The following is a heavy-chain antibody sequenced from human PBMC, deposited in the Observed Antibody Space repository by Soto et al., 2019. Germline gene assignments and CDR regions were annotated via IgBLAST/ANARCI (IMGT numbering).Heavy chain of an antibody. CDR3: ARDIRSTVPNYGMDV. Sequence: QVQLVQSGAEVKKPGSSVKVSCKAAGGTFSSYAISWVRQAPGQGLEWMGGLIPIFGTANYAQKFQGRVTITADEYTSTAYMELSSLRSEDTVVYYCARDIRSTVPNYGMDVWGQGTTVTVSS. V-gene: IGHV1-69*01. CDR2: LIPIFGTA. J-gene: IGHJ6*02. D-gene: IGHD2-21*02. CDR1: GGTFSSYA.